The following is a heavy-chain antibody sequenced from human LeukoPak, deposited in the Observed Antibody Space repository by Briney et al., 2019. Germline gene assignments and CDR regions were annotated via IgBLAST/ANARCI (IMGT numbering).Heavy chain of an antibody. CDR2: ISYDGSNK. CDR3: AKDQADIVVVVASYYYYYGMDV. V-gene: IGHV3-30*18. J-gene: IGHJ6*04. CDR1: GFTLSSYG. D-gene: IGHD2-15*01. Sequence: GGSLRLSCAASGFTLSSYGMHWVRQAPGKGLEWVAVISYDGSNKYYADSVKGRFTISRDNSKNTLYLQMNSLRAEDTAVYYCAKDQADIVVVVASYYYYYGMDVWGKGTTVTVSS.